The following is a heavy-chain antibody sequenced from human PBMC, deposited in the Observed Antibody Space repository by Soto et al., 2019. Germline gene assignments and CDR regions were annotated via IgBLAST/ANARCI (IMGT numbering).Heavy chain of an antibody. CDR1: GFTVSSNY. Sequence: EVQLVESGGGVVQPGGSLRLSCAASGFTVSSNYMNWVRQAPGKGLEWVSVIYSGGSTYYADSVKGRFTISRDNSKNTLYLQMTSPRAEVRAVYYCGGGCSQWLVHPDVDYWGQGTLVTVSS. CDR3: GGGCSQWLVHPDVDY. V-gene: IGHV3-66*01. CDR2: IYSGGST. J-gene: IGHJ4*02. D-gene: IGHD6-19*01.